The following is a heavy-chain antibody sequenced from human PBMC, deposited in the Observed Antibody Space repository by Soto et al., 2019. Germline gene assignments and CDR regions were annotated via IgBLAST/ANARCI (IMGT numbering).Heavy chain of an antibody. CDR1: EFAFSNFG. CDR2: IWHNGKNK. Sequence: QVQVVESGGGVVQPGRSLRLSCATSEFAFSNFGMHWVRQVPGKGLEWVAVIWHNGKNKDYADYAKGRFTISRDNSKNILYLEMNSLRVEDTAIYYCARDPGQDEAMDYWGQGTLVTVSS. CDR3: ARDPGQDEAMDY. V-gene: IGHV3-33*04. J-gene: IGHJ4*02.